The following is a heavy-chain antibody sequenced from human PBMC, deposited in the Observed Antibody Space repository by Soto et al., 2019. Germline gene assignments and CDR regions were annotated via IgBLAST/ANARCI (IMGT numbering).Heavy chain of an antibody. CDR2: IIPILGIA. CDR3: ARIAAAGRKNWYFDL. CDR1: GGTFSSYT. D-gene: IGHD6-13*01. Sequence: QVQLVQSGAEVKKPGSSVKVSCKASGGTFSSYTISWVRQAPGQGLEWMGRIIPILGIANYAQKFQGRVTITADKSTSTAHMELSSLRSEDTAVYYCARIAAAGRKNWYFDLWGRGTLVTVSS. V-gene: IGHV1-69*02. J-gene: IGHJ2*01.